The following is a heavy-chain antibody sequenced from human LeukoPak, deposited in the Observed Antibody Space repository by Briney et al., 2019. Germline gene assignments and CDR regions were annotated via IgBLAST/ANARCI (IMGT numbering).Heavy chain of an antibody. CDR2: IYYSGST. CDR1: GGSISSGGYY. CDR3: ARDKGFYGGNPFYYYYGMDV. Sequence: PSETLSLTCTVSGGSISSGGYYWSWIRQHPGKGLEWIGYIYYSGSTYYNPSLKSRVTISVDTSKNQFSLKLSSVTAADTAVYYCARDKGFYGGNPFYYYYGMDVWGQGTTVTVSS. J-gene: IGHJ6*02. D-gene: IGHD4-23*01. V-gene: IGHV4-31*03.